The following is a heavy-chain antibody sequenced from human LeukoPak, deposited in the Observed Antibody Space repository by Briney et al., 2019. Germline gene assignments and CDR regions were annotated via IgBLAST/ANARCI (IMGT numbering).Heavy chain of an antibody. CDR3: ARFADSRFRTCWGFEFDG. CDR1: GDSINTYH. Sequence: SETLSLTCSVSGDSINTYHWRWIRPPPGQGLEWIGYVNSSRVTYYSPSLNGRVPIPVDPSKNQVSLNLTSVAAADPAFSFCARFADSRFRTCWGFEFDGWGQGILVTV. D-gene: IGHD7-27*01. J-gene: IGHJ5*02. CDR2: VNSSRVT. V-gene: IGHV4-4*09.